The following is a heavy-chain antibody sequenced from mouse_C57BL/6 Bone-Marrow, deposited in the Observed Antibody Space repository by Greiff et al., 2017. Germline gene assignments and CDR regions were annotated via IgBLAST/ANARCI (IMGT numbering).Heavy chain of an antibody. CDR3: ASPIYYGYDGWYFDV. J-gene: IGHJ1*03. CDR1: GFSLTSYG. D-gene: IGHD2-2*01. Sequence: VMLVESGPGLVQPSQSLSITCTVSGFSLTSYGVHWVRQSPGKGLEWLGVLWSGGSTDYNAAFISRLSISKDISKRQVFFKMDSLQADDTAIYYCASPIYYGYDGWYFDVWGTGTTVTVSS. V-gene: IGHV2-2*01. CDR2: LWSGGST.